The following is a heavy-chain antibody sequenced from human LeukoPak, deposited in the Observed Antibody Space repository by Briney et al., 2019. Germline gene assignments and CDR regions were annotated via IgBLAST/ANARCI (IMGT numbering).Heavy chain of an antibody. CDR2: FYSGGST. CDR3: ARDQGPYAFDI. Sequence: GGSLRLSCAASGFTVSSNYMSWVRQAPGKELEWVSVFYSGGSTYYADSVKGRFTISRDNSKNTLYLQMNSLRAEDTAVYYCARDQGPYAFDIWGQGTMVTVSS. CDR1: GFTVSSNY. J-gene: IGHJ3*02. V-gene: IGHV3-66*01.